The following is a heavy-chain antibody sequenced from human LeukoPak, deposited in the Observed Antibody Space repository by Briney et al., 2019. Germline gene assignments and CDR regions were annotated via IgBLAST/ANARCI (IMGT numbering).Heavy chain of an antibody. D-gene: IGHD3-10*01. CDR2: INPNSGGT. Sequence: ASVKVSCKASGYTFTSYGISWVRQAPGQGLEWMGWINPNSGGTNYAQKFQGRVTMTRDTSTSTVYMELSSLRSEDTAVYYCARDDDGSGSYYTQLDYWGQGTLVTVSS. J-gene: IGHJ4*02. CDR1: GYTFTSYG. CDR3: ARDDDGSGSYYTQLDY. V-gene: IGHV1-18*01.